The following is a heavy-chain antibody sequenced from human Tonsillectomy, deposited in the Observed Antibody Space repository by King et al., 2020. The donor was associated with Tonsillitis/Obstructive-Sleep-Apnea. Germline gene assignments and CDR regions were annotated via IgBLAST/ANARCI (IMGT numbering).Heavy chain of an antibody. CDR1: GYTFTSYG. Sequence: QLVQSGAEVKKPGASVKVSCKASGYTFTSYGISWVRQAPGQGLEWRGWISAYNGNTNYAQKLKGRVTLRTDTSTSTAYMELRSLRSDDTAVYYCARDGGGHQLLEATTIDFWGQGTLVAISS. V-gene: IGHV1-18*01. CDR2: ISAYNGNT. D-gene: IGHD2-2*01. J-gene: IGHJ4*02. CDR3: ARDGGGHQLLEATTIDF.